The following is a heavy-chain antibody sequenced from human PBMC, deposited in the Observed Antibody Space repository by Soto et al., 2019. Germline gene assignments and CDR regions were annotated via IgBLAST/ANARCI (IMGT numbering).Heavy chain of an antibody. CDR1: GFTFRNYF. V-gene: IGHV3-7*01. CDR3: ARDDYSDSFDL. J-gene: IGHJ3*01. CDR2: IKQDGSEK. Sequence: GGSLRLSCEVSGFTFRNYFMSWVRQAPGKGLEWVAKIKQDGSEKYYVDSVKGRFTIFRDSAKNSLYLQMSTLRAEDTALYYCARDDYSDSFDLWGQGTMVTVSS. D-gene: IGHD4-17*01.